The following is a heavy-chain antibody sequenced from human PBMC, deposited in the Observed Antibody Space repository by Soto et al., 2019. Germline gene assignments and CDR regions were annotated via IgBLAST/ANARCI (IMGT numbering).Heavy chain of an antibody. Sequence: QVQLQQSGPGLVKPSQTLSLTCAISGDSVSSNSAAWNWIRQSPSRGLEWLGRTFYRSKWYNDYALSVKGRITTNPDTSKNQFSLQLKSVTPEDTAVYYCAREEGAPPTYYYYGVDVWGQGTTVSVSS. CDR3: AREEGAPPTYYYYGVDV. CDR2: TFYRSKWYN. D-gene: IGHD1-26*01. J-gene: IGHJ6*02. CDR1: GDSVSSNSAA. V-gene: IGHV6-1*01.